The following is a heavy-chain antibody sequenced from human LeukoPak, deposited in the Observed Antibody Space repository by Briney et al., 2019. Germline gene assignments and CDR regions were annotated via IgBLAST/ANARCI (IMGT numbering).Heavy chain of an antibody. J-gene: IGHJ4*02. Sequence: GESLKISCKGSGYSFTSYWIGWVRQAPGQGLEWMGWISAYNGNTNYAQKLQGRVTMTTDTSTSTAYMELRSLRSDDTAVYYCARGLPVGGRRYCSGGSCYWGYYFDYWGQGTLVTVSS. CDR2: ISAYNGNT. D-gene: IGHD2-15*01. CDR3: ARGLPVGGRRYCSGGSCYWGYYFDY. V-gene: IGHV1-18*04. CDR1: GYSFTSYW.